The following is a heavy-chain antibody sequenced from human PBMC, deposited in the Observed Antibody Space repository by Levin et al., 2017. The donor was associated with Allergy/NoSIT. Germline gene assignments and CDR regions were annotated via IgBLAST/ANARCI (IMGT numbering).Heavy chain of an antibody. V-gene: IGHV1-69*13. CDR2: IIPIFGTA. CDR3: ARDLYSSGWYDYYYGMDV. Sequence: ASVKVSCKASGGTFSSYAISWVRQAPGQGLEWMGGIIPIFGTANYAQKFQGRVTITADESTSTAYMELSSLRSEDTAVYYCARDLYSSGWYDYYYGMDVWGQGTTVTVSS. CDR1: GGTFSSYA. J-gene: IGHJ6*02. D-gene: IGHD6-19*01.